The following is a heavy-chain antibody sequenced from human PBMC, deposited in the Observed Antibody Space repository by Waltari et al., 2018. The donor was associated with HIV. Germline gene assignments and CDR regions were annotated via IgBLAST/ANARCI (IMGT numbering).Heavy chain of an antibody. Sequence: EVQLLESGGGLIQPGGSLRLSCAASGFTFSSYARSWVRQAPGKGREWVSVISGDGSQTYYADSVKGRFIISRDNSKKILHLQMNDLRTEDTAVYYCVVMDIEVAATSTSWGQGTRVTISS. J-gene: IGHJ4*02. CDR2: ISGDGSQT. V-gene: IGHV3-23*01. CDR1: GFTFSSYA. D-gene: IGHD6-19*01. CDR3: VVMDIEVAATSTS.